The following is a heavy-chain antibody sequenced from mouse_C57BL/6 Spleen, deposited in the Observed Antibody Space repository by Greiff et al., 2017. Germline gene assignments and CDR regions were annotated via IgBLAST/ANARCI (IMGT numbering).Heavy chain of an antibody. V-gene: IGHV1-72*01. J-gene: IGHJ3*01. D-gene: IGHD2-4*01. CDR1: GYTFTSYW. Sequence: QVQLQQPGAELVKPGASVKLSCKASGYTFTSYWMHWVKQRPGRGLEWIGRIDPNRGGTKYNEKFKSKATLTVDKPSSTAYMQLSSLTSEDSAVYYCARPYDYDGGAWFAYWGQGTLVTVSA. CDR2: IDPNRGGT. CDR3: ARPYDYDGGAWFAY.